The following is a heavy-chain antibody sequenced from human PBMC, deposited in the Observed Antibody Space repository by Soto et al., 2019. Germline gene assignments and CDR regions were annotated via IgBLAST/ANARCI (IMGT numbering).Heavy chain of an antibody. V-gene: IGHV3-23*01. CDR3: AKFPVTTASYYYYGMDV. CDR1: GFNFSTYP. Sequence: GGSLRLSCTASGFNFSTYPMNWVRQKTGKGLEWVSGISGSGISTYYADSVKGRFTITRDNSQNTVFLQMNSLRAEDTAVYYCAKFPVTTASYYYYGMDVWGQGTTVTVSS. D-gene: IGHD4-4*01. CDR2: ISGSGIST. J-gene: IGHJ6*02.